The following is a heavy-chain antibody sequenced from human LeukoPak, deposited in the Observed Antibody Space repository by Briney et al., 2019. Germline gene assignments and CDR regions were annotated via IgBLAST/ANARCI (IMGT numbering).Heavy chain of an antibody. J-gene: IGHJ4*01. Sequence: SETLTLTCSVSGVSISNADYYWVWLRPAPGKGLEWFVSIFYGERNHYNPSLKSRATMSVDTSKNQFSLKLSSVTAADAAMYYCARQLPTAAADTRGYFEYWGQGAVVTVSS. CDR1: GVSISNADYY. V-gene: IGHV4-39*01. D-gene: IGHD6-13*01. CDR2: IFYGERN. CDR3: ARQLPTAAADTRGYFEY.